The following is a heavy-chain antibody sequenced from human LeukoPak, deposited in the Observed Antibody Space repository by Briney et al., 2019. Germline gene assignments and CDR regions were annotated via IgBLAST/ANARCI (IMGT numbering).Heavy chain of an antibody. V-gene: IGHV3-23*01. CDR3: APLSNPNFGD. CDR1: GLTFSSYA. J-gene: IGHJ4*02. CDR2: ISGGGSSA. D-gene: IGHD1-14*01. Sequence: GGSLRLSCAASGLTFSSYAMSWVRQAPGKGLQWVSAISGGGSSAFYADSVKGRFTISRDNSKNTLYLQMNSLRAEDTAVYYCAPLSNPNFGDWGQGTLVTVSS.